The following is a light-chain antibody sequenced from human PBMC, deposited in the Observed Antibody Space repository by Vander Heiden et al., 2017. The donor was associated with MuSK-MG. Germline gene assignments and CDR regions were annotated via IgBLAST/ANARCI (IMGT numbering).Light chain of an antibody. Sequence: SYELTQPPSVSVSPGETASIPCSGDKLGHKYVSWYQQKPGQSPVLVIYQDTKWPSGIPDRFSGSNSGNIATLTISGTQASDEADYFCQAWDTTTVVFGGGTQLTVL. V-gene: IGLV3-1*01. J-gene: IGLJ3*02. CDR1: KLGHKY. CDR2: QDT. CDR3: QAWDTTTVV.